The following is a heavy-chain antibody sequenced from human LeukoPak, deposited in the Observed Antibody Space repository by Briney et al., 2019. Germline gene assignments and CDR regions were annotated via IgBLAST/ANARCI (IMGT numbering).Heavy chain of an antibody. J-gene: IGHJ5*02. V-gene: IGHV1-2*02. CDR1: GFTFTGYY. Sequence: GASVKVSCKASGFTFTGYYMHWVRQAPGQGLEWMGWINPNSGGTNYAQKFQGRVTMTRDTSITTAYMELTSLRSDDTAVYYCARALSSSWYPYNWFDPWGQGTLVTVSS. CDR3: ARALSSSWYPYNWFDP. D-gene: IGHD6-13*01. CDR2: INPNSGGT.